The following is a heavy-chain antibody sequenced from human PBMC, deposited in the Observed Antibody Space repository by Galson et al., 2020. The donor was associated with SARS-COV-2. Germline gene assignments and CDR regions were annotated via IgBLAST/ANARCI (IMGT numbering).Heavy chain of an antibody. V-gene: IGHV1-8*01. J-gene: IGHJ5*02. Sequence: ASVKVSCKASGYTFTSYDINWVRQATGQGLEWMGWMNPNSGNTGYAQKFQGRVTMTRNTSISTAYMELSSLRSEDTAVYYCARSQQRKHIVVVIAIVSFWFDPWGQGTLVTVSS. CDR2: MNPNSGNT. D-gene: IGHD2-21*01. CDR1: GYTFTSYD. CDR3: ARSQQRKHIVVVIAIVSFWFDP.